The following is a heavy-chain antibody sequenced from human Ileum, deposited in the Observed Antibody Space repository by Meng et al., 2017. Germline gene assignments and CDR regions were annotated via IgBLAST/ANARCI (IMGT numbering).Heavy chain of an antibody. D-gene: IGHD2-15*01. CDR2: IIPILNAS. CDR1: GGAFSSSA. J-gene: IGHJ5*02. CDR3: ARDCSGGGCFDP. Sequence: QVQLAQSGAEVKYPGSSVTGSCKASGGAFSSSAIGWLRQAPGRGLEWMGGIIPILNASTYAQNFKGRVTLSADMATTTVYMELSSLTSDDTAVYFCARDCSGGGCFDPWGQGTLVTVSS. V-gene: IGHV1-69*10.